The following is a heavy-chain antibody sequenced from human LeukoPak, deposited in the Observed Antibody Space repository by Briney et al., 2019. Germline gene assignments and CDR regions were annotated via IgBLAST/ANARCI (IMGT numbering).Heavy chain of an antibody. CDR3: ARHASTNWFDP. CDR2: IYYSGST. Sequence: PSETLSLTCTVSGGSISSSRYYWGWIRQPPGKGLEWIGSIYYSGSTYYNPSLKGRVTISVDTSKNQFSLKVSSVTAAETAVYYCARHASTNWFDPWGQGTLVTVSS. CDR1: GGSISSSRYY. V-gene: IGHV4-39*01. J-gene: IGHJ5*02.